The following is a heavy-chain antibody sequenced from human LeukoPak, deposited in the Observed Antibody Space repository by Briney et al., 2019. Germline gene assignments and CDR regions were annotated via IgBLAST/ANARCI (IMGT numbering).Heavy chain of an antibody. V-gene: IGHV4-4*07. CDR3: GRDRSEYSEYYFDY. CDR2: ISPSVST. CDR1: GSSISAYC. J-gene: IGHJ4*02. D-gene: IGHD5-18*01. Sequence: SETLSLTCTVSGSSISAYCWCWIRQPAGKGLEWIGRISPSVSTFYSHSLKSRFTISIDKSKNPLSLHLTSLRVADTALYYCGRDRSEYSEYYFDYWGQGSLVSVST.